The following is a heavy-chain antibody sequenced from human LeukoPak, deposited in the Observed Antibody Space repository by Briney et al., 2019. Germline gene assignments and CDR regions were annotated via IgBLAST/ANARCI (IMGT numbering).Heavy chain of an antibody. CDR2: IDSSGIT. CDR1: GGSISSFY. J-gene: IGHJ6*03. CDR3: ARETSQKGAHYMDV. Sequence: PSETLSFTCTVSGGSISSFYYTWIRQPPGKGLEWIGYIDSSGITNYNSSLNSRVTISLDTSQNQFSLKLNSVTAADTAVYYCARETSQKGAHYMDVWGKGTTITISS. D-gene: IGHD3-16*01. V-gene: IGHV4-59*01.